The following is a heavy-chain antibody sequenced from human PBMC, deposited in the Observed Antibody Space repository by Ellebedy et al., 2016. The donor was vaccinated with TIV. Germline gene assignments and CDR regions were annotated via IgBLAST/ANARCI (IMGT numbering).Heavy chain of an antibody. CDR2: ITSSSYV. Sequence: GESLKIPCAAPGITFSPYHMNSVRQAPGKGLEWVPSITSSSYVYYADSVKGRFTISRDNAKNSLYLQMNSLRAEDTAVYHCVRDSGNGYDDYWGQGTLVTVSS. V-gene: IGHV3-69-1*01. CDR3: VRDSGNGYDDY. D-gene: IGHD3-22*01. CDR1: GITFSPYH. J-gene: IGHJ4*02.